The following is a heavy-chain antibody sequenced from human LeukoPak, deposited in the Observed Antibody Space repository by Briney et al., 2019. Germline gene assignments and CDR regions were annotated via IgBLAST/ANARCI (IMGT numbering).Heavy chain of an antibody. CDR2: MNPNSGNT. CDR3: ARGLGSGWYYYYYYMDV. D-gene: IGHD6-19*01. CDR1: GYTFTSYG. J-gene: IGHJ6*03. V-gene: IGHV1-8*02. Sequence: ASVKVSCKASGYTFTSYGISWVRQATGQGLEWMGWMNPNSGNTGYAQKFQGRVTMTRNTSISTAYMELSSLRSEDTAVYYCARGLGSGWYYYYYYMDVWGKGTTVTISS.